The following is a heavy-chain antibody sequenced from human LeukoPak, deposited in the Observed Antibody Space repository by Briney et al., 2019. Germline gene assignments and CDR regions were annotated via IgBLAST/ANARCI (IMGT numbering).Heavy chain of an antibody. CDR1: GGSISSYY. J-gene: IGHJ4*02. CDR3: AGHHPRNNVDF. D-gene: IGHD2-8*01. CDR2: ISDIGSI. V-gene: IGHV4-59*08. Sequence: SETLSLTCTVSGGSISSYYWSWIRQPPGKGLEWIAYISDIGSINYNPSLKRRVTISLDTSKSQFSLKLSSVTAADTAVYYCAGHHPRNNVDFWGQGTLVTVSS.